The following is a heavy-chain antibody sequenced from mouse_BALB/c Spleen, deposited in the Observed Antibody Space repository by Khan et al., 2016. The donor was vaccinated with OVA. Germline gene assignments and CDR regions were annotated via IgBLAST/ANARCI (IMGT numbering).Heavy chain of an antibody. Sequence: QVQLQQSGAELAKPGASVKMSCKASGYTFTTYWMHWVKQRPGQGLEWIGYINPTSGYTDYNEKFKDRATLSADKSSSTAYMQLSSLTSEDSAVYYCTRDRIDYRGQGTTRTVSS. CDR2: INPTSGYT. CDR1: GYTFTTYW. CDR3: TRDRIDY. J-gene: IGHJ2*01. V-gene: IGHV1-7*01.